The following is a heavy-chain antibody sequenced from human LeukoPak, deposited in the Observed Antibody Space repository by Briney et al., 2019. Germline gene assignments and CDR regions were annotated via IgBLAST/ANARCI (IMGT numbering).Heavy chain of an antibody. D-gene: IGHD6-19*01. CDR1: GFTFSSYW. V-gene: IGHV3-74*01. CDR2: INSDGSST. Sequence: PGGSLRLSCAASGFTFSSYWMHWVRPAPGKGLVCVSRINSDGSSTSYADSVKGRFTISRDNSKNTLYLQMNSLRAEDTAVYYCARVLPRIAVAGTPGYWGQGTLVTVSS. J-gene: IGHJ4*02. CDR3: ARVLPRIAVAGTPGY.